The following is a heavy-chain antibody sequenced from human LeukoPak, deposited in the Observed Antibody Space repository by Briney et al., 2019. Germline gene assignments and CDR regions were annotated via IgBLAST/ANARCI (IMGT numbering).Heavy chain of an antibody. CDR3: ARDLKGRVTRNSNYFDY. Sequence: GGSLRLSCAASGFTFSSYWMHWVRQAPGKGLVWVSRINSDGSSTSYADSVKGRFTISRDNAKNTLYLQVNSLRAEDTAVYYCARDLKGRVTRNSNYFDYWGQGTLVTVSS. CDR2: INSDGSST. D-gene: IGHD2-15*01. CDR1: GFTFSSYW. V-gene: IGHV3-74*01. J-gene: IGHJ4*02.